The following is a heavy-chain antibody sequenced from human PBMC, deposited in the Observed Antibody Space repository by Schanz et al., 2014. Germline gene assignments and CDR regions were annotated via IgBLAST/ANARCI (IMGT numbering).Heavy chain of an antibody. Sequence: EVQLLESGGGLVQPGGSLRLSCEASGFTFSSYAMSWVRQAPGKGLEWVSSISSGGNPYYANSVKGRFGISRDNSENTLYLQMSSLRVEDTAVYYCAKDPRGDKNDRAYYFDYWGQGTLVSVSS. CDR2: ISSGGNP. J-gene: IGHJ4*02. CDR1: GFTFSSYA. CDR3: AKDPRGDKNDRAYYFDY. D-gene: IGHD3-10*01. V-gene: IGHV3-23*01.